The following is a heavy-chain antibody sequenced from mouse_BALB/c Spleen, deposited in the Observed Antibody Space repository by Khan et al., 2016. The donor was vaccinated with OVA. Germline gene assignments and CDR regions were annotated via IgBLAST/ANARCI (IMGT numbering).Heavy chain of an antibody. D-gene: IGHD4-1*01. CDR1: GYSITSDYA. CDR3: AMGRTY. Sequence: EVELVESGPGLVKPSQSLSLTCTVTGYSITSDYAWNWIWQFPGNKLEWMGYISYSGRPSYNPSLKSRISVTRDTSKNQFFLQLNSVTTEDTATYYCAMGRTYWGQGTLVTVSA. CDR2: ISYSGRP. J-gene: IGHJ3*01. V-gene: IGHV3-2*02.